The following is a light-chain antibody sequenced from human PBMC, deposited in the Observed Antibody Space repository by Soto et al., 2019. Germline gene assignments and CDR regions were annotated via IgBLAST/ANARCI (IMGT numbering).Light chain of an antibody. CDR3: QQYGNSPYT. CDR2: GAS. J-gene: IGKJ2*01. V-gene: IGKV3-20*01. CDR1: QSVSSNL. Sequence: SVLTQSPGTLSLSPGERATLSCRASQSVSSNLLAWYQHKPGRAPRLLIYGASNRPAGIPDKFSGSGSGTDFTLTISSLEPEDFAVYYCQQYGNSPYTFGQGTKLEIK.